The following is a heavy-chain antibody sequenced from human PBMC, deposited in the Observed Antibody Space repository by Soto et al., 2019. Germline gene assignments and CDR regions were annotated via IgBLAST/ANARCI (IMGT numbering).Heavy chain of an antibody. CDR1: GFTFSSYG. J-gene: IGHJ4*02. V-gene: IGHV3-30*18. CDR2: ISYDGSNK. CDR3: AKARVVVVPAAILYYFDY. Sequence: QVQLVESGGGVVQPGRSLRLSCAASGFTFSSYGMHWVRQAPGKGLEWVAVISYDGSNKYYADSVKGRFTISRDNSKNTLYLQMNSLRAEETAVYYCAKARVVVVPAAILYYFDYWGQGTLVTVSS. D-gene: IGHD2-2*01.